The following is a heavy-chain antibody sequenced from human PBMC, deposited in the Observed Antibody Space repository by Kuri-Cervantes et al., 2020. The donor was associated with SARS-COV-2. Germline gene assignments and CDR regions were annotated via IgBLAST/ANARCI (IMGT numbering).Heavy chain of an antibody. V-gene: IGHV6-1*01. J-gene: IGHJ6*03. CDR2: TYFRSKWYN. D-gene: IGHD3-10*01. Sequence: SQTLSLTCAISGDSVSSNSAAWNWIRQSPSRGLEWLGRTYFRSKWYNDYAVSVKSRITINPDTSKKQFSLQLNSVTPEDTAVYYRARGKTMVRGENYYYMDVWGKGTTVTVSS. CDR1: GDSVSSNSAA. CDR3: ARGKTMVRGENYYYMDV.